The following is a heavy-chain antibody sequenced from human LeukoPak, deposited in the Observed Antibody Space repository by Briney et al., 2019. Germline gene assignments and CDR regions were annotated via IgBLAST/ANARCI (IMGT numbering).Heavy chain of an antibody. Sequence: GGSLRPSCAASGFTFSDYRMNWVRQAPGKGLEWISYISNDLTTIHYAASVKGRFTISRDNARNSLYLQMDSLRAEDTAVYFCARARGGRTYSETGGYPVFDNWGQGTLVTVSS. CDR2: ISNDLTTI. J-gene: IGHJ4*02. D-gene: IGHD2-8*02. V-gene: IGHV3-48*04. CDR1: GFTFSDYR. CDR3: ARARGGRTYSETGGYPVFDN.